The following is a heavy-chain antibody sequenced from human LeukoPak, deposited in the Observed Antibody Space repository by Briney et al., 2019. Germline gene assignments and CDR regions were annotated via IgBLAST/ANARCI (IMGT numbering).Heavy chain of an antibody. CDR3: EIYTGYDSF. D-gene: IGHD5-12*01. J-gene: IGHJ4*02. CDR2: MSPDSDYT. CDR1: GYTFTSYD. V-gene: IGHV1-8*01. Sequence: ASVNVSCKASGYTFTSYDINWVRQAPGQGLEWMGWMSPDSDYTGYAQTFQGRVTLTRNTSVSTAFMELSSLRSEDTAVYYCEIYTGYDSFWGQGTLVTVSS.